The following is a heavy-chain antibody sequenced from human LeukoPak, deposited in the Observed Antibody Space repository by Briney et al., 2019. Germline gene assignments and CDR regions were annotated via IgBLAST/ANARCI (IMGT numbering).Heavy chain of an antibody. V-gene: IGHV3-7*01. J-gene: IGHJ3*02. D-gene: IGHD3-16*02. Sequence: LPGGSLRLSCVDSGFTFSHYWMSWVRQAPGKGLEWVANIKQDGSEKYYVDSVKGRFTISRDNAKNSLYLQMNSLRAEDTAVYYCARYDITFGGVIVIGAFDIWGQGTMVTVSS. CDR2: IKQDGSEK. CDR3: ARYDITFGGVIVIGAFDI. CDR1: GFTFSHYW.